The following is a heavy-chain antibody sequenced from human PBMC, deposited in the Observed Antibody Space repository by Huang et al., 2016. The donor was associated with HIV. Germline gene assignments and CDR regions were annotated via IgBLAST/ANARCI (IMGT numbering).Heavy chain of an antibody. V-gene: IGHV1-46*01. D-gene: IGHD3-9*01. J-gene: IGHJ6*02. CDR2: SKPSGGNT. CDR1: GYTFTSYF. Sequence: QVQLVQSGAEVKKPGASVKISCKASGYTFTSYFMHWVRQAPGQGLEWMGMSKPSGGNTNYAQKFQGRVTMTRDTSTSTVQMQLSSLRSEDTALYFCATEHYDILTCYHTNYYYSLDVWGQGTTVTVSS. CDR3: ATEHYDILTCYHTNYYYSLDV.